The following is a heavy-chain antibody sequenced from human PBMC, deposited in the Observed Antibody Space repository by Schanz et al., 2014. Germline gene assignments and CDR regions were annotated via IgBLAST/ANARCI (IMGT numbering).Heavy chain of an antibody. CDR2: VFPNGIT. CDR3: ARDTTWRHDL. Sequence: QVQLQESGPGLLKPSETLSLTCTVSGGSIRSGTYYWSWIRQPAGKALEWVGRVFPNGITNYNPSLKSRVSTSLDQSNIHLSLTLAAHSATDTSVYYCARDTTWRHDLWGRGTLVTVSS. CDR1: GGSIRSGTYY. J-gene: IGHJ2*01. D-gene: IGHD1-1*01. V-gene: IGHV4-61*02.